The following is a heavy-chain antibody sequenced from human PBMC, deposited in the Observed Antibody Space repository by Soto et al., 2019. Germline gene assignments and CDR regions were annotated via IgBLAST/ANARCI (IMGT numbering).Heavy chain of an antibody. CDR1: GFTFSSYA. CDR3: AGGGILTGPSYGMDV. J-gene: IGHJ6*02. D-gene: IGHD3-9*01. CDR2: ISYDGSNK. Sequence: QVQLVESGGGVVQPGRSLRLSCAASGFTFSSYAMHWVRQAPGKGLEWVAVISYDGSNKYYVDSVKGRFTISRDNSKNTLYLQMNSLRAEDTAVYYCAGGGILTGPSYGMDVWGQGTTVTVSS. V-gene: IGHV3-30-3*01.